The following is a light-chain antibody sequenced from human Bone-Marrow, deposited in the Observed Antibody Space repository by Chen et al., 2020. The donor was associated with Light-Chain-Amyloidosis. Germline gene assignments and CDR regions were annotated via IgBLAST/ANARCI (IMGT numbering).Light chain of an antibody. V-gene: IGLV3-21*02. Sequence: SYVLTPPSSVSVAPGQTATTACGGNNIASTSVHWYQQTPGQAPPLVVYDDSYRPSGIPERLSGSNSGNTATLTISRVEAGDEADYYCQVWDRSSDRPVFSGGTKLTVL. J-gene: IGLJ3*02. CDR2: DDS. CDR1: NIASTS. CDR3: QVWDRSSDRPV.